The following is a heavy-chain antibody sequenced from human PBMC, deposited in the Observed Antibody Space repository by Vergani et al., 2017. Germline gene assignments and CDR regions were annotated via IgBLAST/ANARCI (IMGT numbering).Heavy chain of an antibody. CDR3: ARLGGYYYDSSGLDYFDY. Sequence: QVQLQESGPGLVKPSGTLSLTCAVSGGSISSSNWWSWVRQPPGKGLEWIGEISHSGSTNYNPSLKSRVTISVDKSKNQFSLKLSSVTAADTAVYYCARLGGYYYDSSGLDYFDYWGQGTLVTVSS. V-gene: IGHV4-4*02. CDR2: ISHSGST. D-gene: IGHD3-22*01. CDR1: GGSISSSNW. J-gene: IGHJ4*02.